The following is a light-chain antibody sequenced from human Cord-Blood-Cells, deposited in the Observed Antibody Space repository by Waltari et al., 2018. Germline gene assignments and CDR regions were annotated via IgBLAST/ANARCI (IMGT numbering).Light chain of an antibody. Sequence: SYELTQPPSVSVSPGQTARITCSGDALPKQYAYWYQQKPGQAPVLVIYKDSERPSGIPERVSGSSSGTTVTLTISGVQAEDEADDYCQSADSSGTWVFGGGTKLTVL. V-gene: IGLV3-25*03. CDR1: ALPKQY. CDR2: KDS. J-gene: IGLJ3*02. CDR3: QSADSSGTWV.